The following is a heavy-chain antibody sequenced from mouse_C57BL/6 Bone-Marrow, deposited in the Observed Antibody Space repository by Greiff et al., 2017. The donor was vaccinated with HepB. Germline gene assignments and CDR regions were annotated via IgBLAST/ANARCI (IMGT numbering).Heavy chain of an antibody. CDR3: TRRSNYLAWFAY. CDR2: IDPETGGT. D-gene: IGHD2-5*01. J-gene: IGHJ3*01. V-gene: IGHV1-15*01. CDR1: GYTFTDYE. Sequence: QVHVKQSGAELVRPGASVTLSCKASGYTFTDYEMHWVKQTPVHGLEWIGAIDPETGGTAYNQKFKGKAILTADKSSSTAYMELRSLTSEDSAVYYCTRRSNYLAWFAYWGQGTRVTVSA.